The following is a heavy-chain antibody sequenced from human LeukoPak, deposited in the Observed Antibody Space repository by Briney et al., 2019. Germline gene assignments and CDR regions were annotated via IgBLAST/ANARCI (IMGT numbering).Heavy chain of an antibody. V-gene: IGHV5-10-1*01. CDR3: ARHNGFGELYYGWFDP. Sequence: GESLKISCKGSGYSFTSYWISWVRQMPGKGLEWMGRIDPSDSYTNYSPSFQGHVTISADKSISTAYLQWSSLKASDTAMYYCARHNGFGELYYGWFDPWGQGTLVTVSS. D-gene: IGHD3-10*01. J-gene: IGHJ5*02. CDR1: GYSFTSYW. CDR2: IDPSDSYT.